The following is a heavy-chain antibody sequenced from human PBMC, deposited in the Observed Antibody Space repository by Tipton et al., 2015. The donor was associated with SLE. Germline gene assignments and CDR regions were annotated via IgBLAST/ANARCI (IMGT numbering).Heavy chain of an antibody. J-gene: IGHJ4*02. V-gene: IGHV4-39*07. Sequence: TLSLTCTVSGGSISSSSYYWGWIRQPPGKGLEWIGSIYYSGSTYYNPSLKSRVTISVDTSKNQFSLKLSSVTAADTAVYYWARRALTGTRSPDYWGQGTLVTVSS. CDR3: ARRALTGTRSPDY. CDR1: GGSISSSSYY. CDR2: IYYSGST. D-gene: IGHD1-7*01.